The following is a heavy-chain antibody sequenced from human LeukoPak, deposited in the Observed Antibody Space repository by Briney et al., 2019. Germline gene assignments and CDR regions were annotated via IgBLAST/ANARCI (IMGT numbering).Heavy chain of an antibody. CDR3: ARDVPGSIGTTARFDP. Sequence: ASVKVSCTSSGYTSSSYGISWMRQAPGQGLEWMGWISTYNGNTNYAQKFQGRVTVTTDTSTSTAYMELRTLTSDDTAVYYCARDVPGSIGTTARFDPWGQGTLVTVSS. CDR1: GYTSSSYG. D-gene: IGHD1-1*01. J-gene: IGHJ5*02. V-gene: IGHV1-18*01. CDR2: ISTYNGNT.